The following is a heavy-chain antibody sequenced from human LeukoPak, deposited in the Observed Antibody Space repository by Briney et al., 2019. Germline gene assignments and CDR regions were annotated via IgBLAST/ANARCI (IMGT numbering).Heavy chain of an antibody. CDR2: INHDGSTT. CDR3: VRDSHSSGWD. V-gene: IGHV3-74*01. D-gene: IGHD6-19*01. Sequence: GGSLRLSCAASGFTFSSDWMHWVRQAAGKELVWVSRINHDGSTTAYADSVKGRFTISRDNAKNTLYLQMNSLRAEDTAVYYCVRDSHSSGWDWGQGTLVTVSS. J-gene: IGHJ4*02. CDR1: GFTFSSDW.